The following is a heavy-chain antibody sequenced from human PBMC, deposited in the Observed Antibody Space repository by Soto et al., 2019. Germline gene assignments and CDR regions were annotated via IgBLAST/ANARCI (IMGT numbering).Heavy chain of an antibody. CDR3: ARASPRYSCCDYVGKLHY. CDR2: TYYRSKWYN. Sequence: QVPLQQSGPGLVKPSQTLSLTCAISGDSVSSNSAAWNWIRQSPSRGLEWLGRTYYRSKWYNDYAISVKSRITLNPATSKNQFFLQLNSVTPEDTAVYYCARASPRYSCCDYVGKLHYWGQGALVTVS. J-gene: IGHJ4*02. CDR1: GDSVSSNSAA. V-gene: IGHV6-1*01. D-gene: IGHD5-12*01.